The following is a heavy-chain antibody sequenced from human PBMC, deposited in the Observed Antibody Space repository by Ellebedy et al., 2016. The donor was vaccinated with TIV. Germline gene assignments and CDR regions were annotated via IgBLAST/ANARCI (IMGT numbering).Heavy chain of an antibody. J-gene: IGHJ4*02. CDR1: GFTFSAYA. D-gene: IGHD4-17*01. Sequence: GESLKISCAASGFTFSAYAMNWVRQAPGRGLEWVSFISGGATTTYYTDSVKGRFTISRDNSKNTLYLQVNSLRAEDTAVYYCAKDRAYGDYTALDYWGQGTLVAVSS. CDR2: ISGGATTT. CDR3: AKDRAYGDYTALDY. V-gene: IGHV3-23*01.